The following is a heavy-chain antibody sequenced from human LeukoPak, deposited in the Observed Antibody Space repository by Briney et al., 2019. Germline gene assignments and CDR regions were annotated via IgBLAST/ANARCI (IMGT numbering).Heavy chain of an antibody. D-gene: IGHD3-9*01. CDR2: INLNSGAT. Sequence: ASVKVSCKASGYTFTDYYMHWVRQAPGQGLEWMGLINLNSGATNYAENFQGRVTMTRDTSSSTAYMEVSRLISDDTAVYYCARQDFDYFTNWFDPWGQGTLVTVSS. J-gene: IGHJ5*02. V-gene: IGHV1-2*02. CDR3: ARQDFDYFTNWFDP. CDR1: GYTFTDYY.